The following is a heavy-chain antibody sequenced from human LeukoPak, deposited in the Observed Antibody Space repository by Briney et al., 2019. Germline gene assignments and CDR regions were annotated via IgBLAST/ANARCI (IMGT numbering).Heavy chain of an antibody. D-gene: IGHD4-17*01. V-gene: IGHV4-59*01. J-gene: IGHJ4*02. Sequence: SETLSLTCTVYGGSINYDYWSWIRQPPGKGLKWIGYVFYSGSTNYSPSLRGRVTMSVDTSKNQFSLRLSSLTASDTAVYYCAGYQRTGLSATGLDYWGQGILVTVSS. CDR2: VFYSGST. CDR1: GGSINYDY. CDR3: AGYQRTGLSATGLDY.